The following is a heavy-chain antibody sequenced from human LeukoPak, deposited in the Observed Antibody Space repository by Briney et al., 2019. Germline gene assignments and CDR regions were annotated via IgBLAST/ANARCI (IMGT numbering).Heavy chain of an antibody. CDR3: ARLSAYYYGSYFYYYMDV. D-gene: IGHD3-10*01. J-gene: IGHJ6*03. Sequence: GGSLRLSCAASGFTFSSYAMSWVRQAPGKGLEWVSAISGSGGSTYYADSVKGRFTISRDNAKKSVYLHMSSLRAEDTALYYCARLSAYYYGSYFYYYMDVWGKGTTVTVSS. CDR1: GFTFSSYA. CDR2: ISGSGGST. V-gene: IGHV3-23*01.